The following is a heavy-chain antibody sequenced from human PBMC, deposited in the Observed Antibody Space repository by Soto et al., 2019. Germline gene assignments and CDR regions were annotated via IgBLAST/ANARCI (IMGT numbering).Heavy chain of an antibody. CDR1: GFIFSNFW. CDR2: ISNDGSIT. CDR3: AKDLTWNQADY. D-gene: IGHD1-1*01. V-gene: IGHV3-74*01. J-gene: IGHJ4*02. Sequence: GGSLRLSCEASGFIFSNFWMHWVRQTPGTGLVWVSRISNDGSITNYADSVKGRFTISRDNAKNTLYLQMNSLRAEDTAVYYCAKDLTWNQADYWGQGALVTVSS.